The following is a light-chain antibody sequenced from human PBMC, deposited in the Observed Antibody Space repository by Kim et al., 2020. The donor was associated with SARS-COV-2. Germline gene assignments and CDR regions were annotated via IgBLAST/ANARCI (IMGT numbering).Light chain of an antibody. V-gene: IGKV1-27*01. CDR3: QKYNAAPWT. CDR1: QGITKS. J-gene: IGKJ1*01. CDR2: DAS. Sequence: ASVGDRLTITCRASQGITKSLAWYQQKPGNVPKVLIYDASALHSGVPSRFSGSGSGTDFTLTISSLQPEDVATYYCQKYNAAPWTFGQGTKVDIK.